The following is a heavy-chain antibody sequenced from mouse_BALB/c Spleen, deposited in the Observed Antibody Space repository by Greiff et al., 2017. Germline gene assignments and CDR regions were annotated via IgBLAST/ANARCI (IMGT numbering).Heavy chain of an antibody. V-gene: IGHV3-2*02. CDR2: ISYSGST. CDR3: ARYYGYYAMDY. Sequence: EVHLVESGPGLVKPSQSLSLTCTVTGYSITSDYAWNWIRQFPGNKLEWMGYISYSGSTSYNPSLKSRISITRDTSKNQFFLQLNSVTTEDTATYYCARYYGYYAMDYWGQGTSVTVSS. D-gene: IGHD1-1*02. CDR1: GYSITSDYA. J-gene: IGHJ4*01.